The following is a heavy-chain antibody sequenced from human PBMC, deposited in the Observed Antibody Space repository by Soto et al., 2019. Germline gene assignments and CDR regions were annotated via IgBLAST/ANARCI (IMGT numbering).Heavy chain of an antibody. D-gene: IGHD3-9*01. CDR3: ARSPYYDILTGYYSYYYMDV. V-gene: IGHV1-8*01. CDR2: MNPNSGNT. CDR1: GYTFTSYA. J-gene: IGHJ6*03. Sequence: ASVKVSCKASGYTFTSYAINWVRQATGQGLEWMGWMNPNSGNTGYAQKFQGRVTMTRNTSISTAYMELSSLRSEDTAVYYCARSPYYDILTGYYSYYYMDVWGKGTTVTASS.